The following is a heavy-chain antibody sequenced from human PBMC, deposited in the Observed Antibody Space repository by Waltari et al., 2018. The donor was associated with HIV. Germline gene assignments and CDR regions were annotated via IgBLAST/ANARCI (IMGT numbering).Heavy chain of an antibody. Sequence: QVQLQESGPGLVKPSQTLSLTCTVSGGSISSGDYYWSWIRHPTGKGLEWIGYIYYSGSTYYNPSRKSGVTISGDTSKNPFSLKRSSVTAADTAVDYCARAADGYPLNRFDPWGQGTLVTVSS. V-gene: IGHV4-30-4*01. CDR1: GGSISSGDYY. CDR2: IYYSGST. J-gene: IGHJ5*02. D-gene: IGHD5-18*01. CDR3: ARAADGYPLNRFDP.